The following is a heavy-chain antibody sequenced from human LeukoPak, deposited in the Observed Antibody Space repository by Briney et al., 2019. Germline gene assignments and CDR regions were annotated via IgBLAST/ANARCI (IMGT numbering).Heavy chain of an antibody. D-gene: IGHD3-10*01. Sequence: SETLSLTCTVSGGSISNYYWSWIRQPAGKGLEGIGRIYSDGRTNYDLSLSSRLAMSVDTSKNQFSLKLSSVTAADTAVYYCARDLSSRGVISLDYWGQGTLVTVSS. J-gene: IGHJ4*02. CDR3: ARDLSSRGVISLDY. CDR1: GGSISNYY. CDR2: IYSDGRT. V-gene: IGHV4-4*07.